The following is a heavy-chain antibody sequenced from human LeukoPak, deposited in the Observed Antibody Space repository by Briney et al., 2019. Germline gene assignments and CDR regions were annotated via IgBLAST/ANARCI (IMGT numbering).Heavy chain of an antibody. J-gene: IGHJ4*02. CDR2: ITGHGDTT. D-gene: IGHD3-10*01. V-gene: IGHV3-23*01. CDR3: AKTRGSGPFDY. CDR1: GFSFSNYG. Sequence: QSGGSLRLSCAASGFSFSNYGMNWIRQAPGKGLEWVSGITGHGDTTYYADSVKGRFTISRDNSRNTVYLQMNSLRAEDTAVYYCAKTRGSGPFDYWGQGTLVTVSS.